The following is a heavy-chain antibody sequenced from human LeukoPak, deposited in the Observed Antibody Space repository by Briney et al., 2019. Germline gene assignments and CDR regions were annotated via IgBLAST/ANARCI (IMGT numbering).Heavy chain of an antibody. CDR1: GLTFNNCG. V-gene: IGHV3-30*02. D-gene: IGHD3-22*01. CDR3: AKDRSYYDSGGFRNFDY. CDR2: IRNDGGNS. J-gene: IGHJ4*02. Sequence: GGSLRLSCAASGLTFNNCGMHWVRQAPGKGLERVAFIRNDGGNSYYADSVKGRFAISRDNPKNTLYLQMNSLRPEDTAVYYCAKDRSYYDSGGFRNFDYWGQGTLVTVSS.